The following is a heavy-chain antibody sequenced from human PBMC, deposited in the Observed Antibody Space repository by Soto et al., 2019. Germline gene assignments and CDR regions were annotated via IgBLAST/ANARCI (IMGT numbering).Heavy chain of an antibody. CDR2: IYSGGDT. V-gene: IGHV3-53*04. D-gene: IGHD3-10*01. CDR3: ARAANYGAYYFDS. CDR1: GFTVSDNY. Sequence: ESGGGLVQPGGSLRLSCAASGFTVSDNYLTWVRQAPGKGLEWVSIIYSGGDTYYADSVKGRFSISRHNSENTLDLQMDSLRAEDTAVYYCARAANYGAYYFDSWGHGTLVTVSS. J-gene: IGHJ4*01.